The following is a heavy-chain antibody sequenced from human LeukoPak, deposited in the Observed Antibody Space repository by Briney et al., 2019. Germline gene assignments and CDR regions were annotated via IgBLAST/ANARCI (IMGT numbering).Heavy chain of an antibody. CDR1: GFTFSSYG. CDR2: ISYDGSNE. D-gene: IGHD6-19*01. Sequence: GRSLRLSCAASGFTFSSYGVPWVRQAPGKGLEWVAVISYDGSNEFYGDSVKGRFTISRDNSKNTLYLQMNSLRAEDTAVHYCAKGDTSGWYYFHYWGQGTLVTVSS. J-gene: IGHJ4*02. CDR3: AKGDTSGWYYFHY. V-gene: IGHV3-30*18.